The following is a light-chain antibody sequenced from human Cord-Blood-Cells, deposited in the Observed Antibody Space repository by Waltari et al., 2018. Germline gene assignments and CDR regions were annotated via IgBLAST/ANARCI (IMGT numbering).Light chain of an antibody. Sequence: QSALTQPRSVSGSPGQSVTISCTGTSSDVGGYNYVSWYQQHPGKAPKLMIYDVSKRLSGVSNRFSGSKSGNTASLTISGLQAEDEADYYCCSYAGSMFGGGTKLTVL. J-gene: IGLJ3*02. V-gene: IGLV2-11*01. CDR3: CSYAGSM. CDR1: SSDVGGYNY. CDR2: DVS.